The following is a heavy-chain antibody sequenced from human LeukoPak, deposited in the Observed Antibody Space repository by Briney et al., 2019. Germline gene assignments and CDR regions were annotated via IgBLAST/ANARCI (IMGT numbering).Heavy chain of an antibody. V-gene: IGHV3-48*03. J-gene: IGHJ6*04. CDR3: AELGITMIGGV. Sequence: PGRSLRLSCAASGFTFDDYAMHWVRQAPGKGLEWVSYISSSGSTIYYADSVKGRSTISRDNAKNSLYLQMNSLRAEDTAVYYCAELGITMIGGVWGKGTTVTISS. D-gene: IGHD3-10*02. CDR1: GFTFDDYA. CDR2: ISSSGSTI.